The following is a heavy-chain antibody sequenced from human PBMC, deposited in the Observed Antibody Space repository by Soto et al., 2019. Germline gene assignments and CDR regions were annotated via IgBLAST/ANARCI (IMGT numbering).Heavy chain of an antibody. CDR2: ISAYNGNT. V-gene: IGHV1-18*01. CDR1: GYTFTSYG. J-gene: IGHJ5*02. D-gene: IGHD6-19*01. CDR3: ARESRIAVAGKENWFDP. Sequence: SVKVSCKASGYTFTSYGISWVRQAPGQGLEWMGWISAYNGNTNYAQKLQGRVTMTTDTSTSTAYMELRSLRSDDTAVYYCARESRIAVAGKENWFDPWGQGTLVTVSS.